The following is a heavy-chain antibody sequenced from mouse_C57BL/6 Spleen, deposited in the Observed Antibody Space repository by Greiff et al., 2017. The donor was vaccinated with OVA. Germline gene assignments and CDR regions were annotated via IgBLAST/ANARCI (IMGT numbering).Heavy chain of an antibody. D-gene: IGHD5-1*01. CDR3: ARRSNYAMDD. CDR1: GYTFTTYW. V-gene: IGHV1-55*01. J-gene: IGHJ4*01. CDR2: FYPGSGGT. Sequence: QVQLQQPGAELVKPGASVKMSCKASGYTFTTYWITWVKQRPGQGLEWIGDFYPGSGGTKYNEKFKSKATLTVDTSSSTAYLQLSSLTSEDSAVYYCARRSNYAMDDWSQGTSVTVSS.